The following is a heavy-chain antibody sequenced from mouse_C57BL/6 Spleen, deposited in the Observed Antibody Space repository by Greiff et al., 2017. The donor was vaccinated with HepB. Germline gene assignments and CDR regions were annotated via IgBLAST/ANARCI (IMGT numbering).Heavy chain of an antibody. CDR1: GYAFSSSW. Sequence: QVQLQQSGPELVKPGASVKISCKVSGYAFSSSWMNWVKQRPGKGLEWIGRIYPGDGDTNYKGKFKGKATQTADKSSSTAYMQLRSLTSEDAAVYFCTKAYYSNPDWFAYWGQGTLVTVSA. D-gene: IGHD2-5*01. CDR2: IYPGDGDT. V-gene: IGHV1-82*01. J-gene: IGHJ3*01. CDR3: TKAYYSNPDWFAY.